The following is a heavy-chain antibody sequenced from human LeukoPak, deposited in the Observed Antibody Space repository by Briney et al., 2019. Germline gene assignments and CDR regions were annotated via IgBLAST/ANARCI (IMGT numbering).Heavy chain of an antibody. J-gene: IGHJ4*02. D-gene: IGHD5-12*01. CDR1: GFTFSSYT. V-gene: IGHV3-23*01. Sequence: QPGGSLRLSCAASGFTFSSYTMTWVRQAPGKGLEWVSAISGSGGSTYYADSVKGRFTISRDNSKNTLYLQMNSLRAEDTAVYYCAKDGGIYSGSNLPPRCFDSWGQGTLVTVSS. CDR2: ISGSGGST. CDR3: AKDGGIYSGSNLPPRCFDS.